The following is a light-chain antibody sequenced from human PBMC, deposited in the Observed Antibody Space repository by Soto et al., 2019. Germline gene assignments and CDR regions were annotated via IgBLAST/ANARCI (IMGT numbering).Light chain of an antibody. J-gene: IGKJ1*01. CDR2: AAS. CDR3: QQSFSSPPT. CDR1: QSISSY. Sequence: PSALYGTGVDIGSRRIRASQSISSYLNWYQQKPGKAPKLLIYAASSLQSGVPSRFSGSGSGTEFAFTIGMLSPEDFATDYCQQSFSSPPTCGQGTKVDI. V-gene: IGKV1-39*01.